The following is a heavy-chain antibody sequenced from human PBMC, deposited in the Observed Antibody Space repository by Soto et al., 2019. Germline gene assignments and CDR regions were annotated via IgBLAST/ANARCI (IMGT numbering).Heavy chain of an antibody. V-gene: IGHV4-59*08. CDR2: IYYSGST. CDR3: AIYDFWSGYLDY. D-gene: IGHD3-3*01. CDR1: GSSISSYY. Sequence: SETLSLTCTVSGSSISSYYWSWIRQPPGKGLEWIGYIYYSGSTNYNPSLKSRVTISVDTSKNQFSLKLSSVTAPDTAVYYCAIYDFWSGYLDYWGQGTLVTVSS. J-gene: IGHJ4*02.